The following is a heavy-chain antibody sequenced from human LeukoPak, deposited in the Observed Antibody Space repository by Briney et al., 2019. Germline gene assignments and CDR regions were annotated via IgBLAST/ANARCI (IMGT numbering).Heavy chain of an antibody. V-gene: IGHV4-4*07. J-gene: IGHJ3*02. Sequence: SETLSLTCTASGGSISSYYWSWIRQPAGKGLEWIGRIYTSGSTNYNPSLKSRVTMSVDTSKNQFSLKLSSVTAADTAVYYCARDLDHPVGGSGSYYGAFDIWGQGTMVTVSS. CDR3: ARDLDHPVGGSGSYYGAFDI. D-gene: IGHD3-10*01. CDR1: GGSISSYY. CDR2: IYTSGST.